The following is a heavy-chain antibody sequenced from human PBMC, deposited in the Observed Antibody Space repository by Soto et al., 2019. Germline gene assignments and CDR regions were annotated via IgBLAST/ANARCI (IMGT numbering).Heavy chain of an antibody. CDR3: AKVTIIAVAGTDVDY. CDR2: ISGSGGST. Sequence: GGSLRLSCAASGFTFSSYAMSWVRQAPGKGLEWVSAISGSGGSTYYADSVKGRFTISRDNSKNTLYLQMNSLRAEDTAVYYCAKVTIIAVAGTDVDYWGQGTLVTVSS. D-gene: IGHD6-19*01. V-gene: IGHV3-23*01. J-gene: IGHJ4*02. CDR1: GFTFSSYA.